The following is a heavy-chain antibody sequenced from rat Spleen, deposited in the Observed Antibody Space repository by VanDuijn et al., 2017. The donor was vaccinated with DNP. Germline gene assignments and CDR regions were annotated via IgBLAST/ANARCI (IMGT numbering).Heavy chain of an antibody. D-gene: IGHD1-12*01. V-gene: IGHV5-7*01. J-gene: IGHJ4*01. CDR2: ISFDGRST. Sequence: EVQLVESGGGLVQPGRSLKLSCVASGFTFSDHNMAWVRQAPKKGLEWVATISFDGRSTFYRDSVRGRVTISRENAKSVLFLEMGSLRSEDTATYYCERHDYDRPNDFYGMDVWGQGTSVIVSS. CDR1: GFTFSDHN. CDR3: ERHDYDRPNDFYGMDV.